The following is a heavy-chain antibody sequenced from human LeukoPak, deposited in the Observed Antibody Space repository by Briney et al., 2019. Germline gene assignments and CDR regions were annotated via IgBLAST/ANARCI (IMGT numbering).Heavy chain of an antibody. V-gene: IGHV3-53*01. J-gene: IGHJ4*02. Sequence: GGALRLSCAASGFNVSSNYMSWVRQAPGKGLEWVSVIYSGGSTYYADSVKGRFTISRDNSKNTLYPQMNSLRAEDTAVYYCARGGAQGYHLPYWGQGTRVTVSS. CDR2: IYSGGST. D-gene: IGHD2-15*01. CDR1: GFNVSSNY. CDR3: ARGGAQGYHLPY.